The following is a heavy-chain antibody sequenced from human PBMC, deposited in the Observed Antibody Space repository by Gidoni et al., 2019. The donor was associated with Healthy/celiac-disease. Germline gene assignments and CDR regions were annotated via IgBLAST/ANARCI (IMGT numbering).Heavy chain of an antibody. V-gene: IGHV1-69*01. CDR2: IIPIVGTA. CDR3: ARDIAEGSSGWYGLDYYGMDV. J-gene: IGHJ6*02. Sequence: QVQLVQSGAEVKKPGSSVKVSCKASGGTFSSYALSWVRQAPGQGLEWMGGIIPIVGTANYAQKFQGRVTITADESTSTAYMELSSLRSEDTAVYYCARDIAEGSSGWYGLDYYGMDVWGQGTTVTVSS. CDR1: GGTFSSYA. D-gene: IGHD6-19*01.